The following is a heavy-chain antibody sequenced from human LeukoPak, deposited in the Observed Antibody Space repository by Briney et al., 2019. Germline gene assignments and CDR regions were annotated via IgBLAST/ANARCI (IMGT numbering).Heavy chain of an antibody. D-gene: IGHD3-3*01. J-gene: IGHJ3*02. CDR3: ARVQRSRYDFWSGYSPDAFDI. Sequence: ASVKVSCKASGYTFTSYGISWVRQAPGQRLEWMGWISAYNGNTNYAQKLQGRVTMTTDTSTSTAYMELRSLRSDDTAVYYCARVQRSRYDFWSGYSPDAFDIWGQGTMVTVSS. CDR2: ISAYNGNT. V-gene: IGHV1-18*01. CDR1: GYTFTSYG.